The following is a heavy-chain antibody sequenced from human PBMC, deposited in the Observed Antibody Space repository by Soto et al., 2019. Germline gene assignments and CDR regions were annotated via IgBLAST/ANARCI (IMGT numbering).Heavy chain of an antibody. CDR1: GYTFSNYD. J-gene: IGHJ4*02. V-gene: IGHV1-8*01. D-gene: IGHD3-10*01. CDR3: AKVSRKGSAIDFDY. CDR2: VNPNNGDT. Sequence: QVQLVQSGAELKKPGAPVKVSCKASGYTFSNYDMNWVRQATGQGPEWIGWVNPNNGDTGYAQKFQGRVPLTTDISTTTAYMELPNLRSEDTAIYYCAKVSRKGSAIDFDYWGQGTLITVSS.